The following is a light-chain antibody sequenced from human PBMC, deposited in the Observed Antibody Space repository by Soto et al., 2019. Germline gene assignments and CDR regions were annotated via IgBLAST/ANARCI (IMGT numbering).Light chain of an antibody. V-gene: IGLV2-14*01. Sequence: QSALTQPASVSGSPGQSVTISCTGTGSDVGGYNYVSWYLQHPGKAPKLLIHEVSDRPSGVSNRFSGSKSGNTASLTISGLQAEDEADYYCSSYTSSSTVVFGGGTKLTVL. CDR2: EVS. CDR3: SSYTSSSTVV. J-gene: IGLJ2*01. CDR1: GSDVGGYNY.